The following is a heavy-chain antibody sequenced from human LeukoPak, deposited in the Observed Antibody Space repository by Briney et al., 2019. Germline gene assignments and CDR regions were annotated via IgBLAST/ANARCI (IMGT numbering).Heavy chain of an antibody. CDR2: IYFMGST. D-gene: IGHD6-6*01. Sequence: SETLSLTCTVSGDSITTSGYYWGWIRQPPGKGLEWIGSIYFMGSTSYNPSLKSRVIMSVDTSKNQLSLKLSSVTAADAAVYYCAREPLTIGGRYFDYWGQGGLVTVSS. V-gene: IGHV4-39*07. CDR1: GDSITTSGYY. J-gene: IGHJ4*02. CDR3: AREPLTIGGRYFDY.